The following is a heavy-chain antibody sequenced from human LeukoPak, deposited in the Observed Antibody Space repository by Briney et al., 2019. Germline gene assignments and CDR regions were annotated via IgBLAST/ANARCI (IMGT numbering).Heavy chain of an antibody. CDR1: GYTFSRHY. Sequence: ASVKVSCKTSGYTFSRHYIHWVRQAPGQGLEWLGIINTSGATTRYGQNFKGRVTATRDTSTSTGYMEMSSLNSEDTAVYYCARGLESSGWYGMDVWGQGTTIIVSS. CDR2: INTSGATT. V-gene: IGHV1-46*01. CDR3: ARGLESSGWYGMDV. D-gene: IGHD6-19*01. J-gene: IGHJ6*02.